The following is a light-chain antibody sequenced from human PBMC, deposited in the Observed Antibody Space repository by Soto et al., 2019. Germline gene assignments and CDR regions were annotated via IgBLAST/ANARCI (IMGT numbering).Light chain of an antibody. CDR2: KAS. J-gene: IGKJ1*01. V-gene: IGKV1-5*03. CDR1: LTISSW. CDR3: QQYNSFRA. Sequence: DIQMTQSPSSVSASVGDRVIITCRASLTISSWVAWYQQIPGKAPKLLISKASSLESGVPSRFSGSGSGTEFTLTISSLQPDDFATYYCQQYNSFRAFGQGTKVEIK.